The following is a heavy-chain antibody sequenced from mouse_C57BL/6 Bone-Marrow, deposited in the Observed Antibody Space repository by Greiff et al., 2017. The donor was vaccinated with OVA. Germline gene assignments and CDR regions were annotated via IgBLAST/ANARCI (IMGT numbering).Heavy chain of an antibody. CDR3: ARERELGRMGY. D-gene: IGHD4-1*01. V-gene: IGHV1-59*01. Sequence: QVQLQQPGAELVRPGTSVKLSCKASGYTFTSYWMHWVKQRPGQGLEWIGVIDPSDSYTNYNQKFKGKATLTVDTSSSTAYMQLSSLTSEDSAVHYCARERELGRMGYWGQGTTLTVSS. CDR2: IDPSDSYT. CDR1: GYTFTSYW. J-gene: IGHJ2*01.